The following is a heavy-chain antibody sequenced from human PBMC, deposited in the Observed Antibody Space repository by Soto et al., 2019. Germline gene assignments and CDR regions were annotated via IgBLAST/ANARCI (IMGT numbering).Heavy chain of an antibody. D-gene: IGHD3-10*01. V-gene: IGHV3-11*01. CDR2: ISSSAGTI. J-gene: IGHJ6*02. CDR1: GLTFSDHY. Sequence: QVQLVESGGGLVKPGGSPRLSCAAYGLTFSDHYMTWIRQAPGKGLEWISYISSSAGTIYYADSVKGRFTISRDNAKNSLYLQMTNLRAEDTAVYYCARAPYFGSGTYYYYALDVWGQGTTVTVSS. CDR3: ARAPYFGSGTYYYYALDV.